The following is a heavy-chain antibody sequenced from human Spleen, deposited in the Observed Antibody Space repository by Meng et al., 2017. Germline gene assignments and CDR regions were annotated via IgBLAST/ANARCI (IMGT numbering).Heavy chain of an antibody. CDR1: GGSFSDYY. CDR3: ARGPTTMAHDFDY. D-gene: IGHD4-11*01. Sequence: QEWGAGLLMPSATLSPTCVVSGGSFSDYYWSWIRQPPGKGLEWIGEINHSGSTNYNPSLESRATISVDTSQNNLSLKLSSVTAADSAVYYCARGPTTMAHDFDYWGQGTLVTVSS. CDR2: INHSGST. V-gene: IGHV4-34*01. J-gene: IGHJ4*02.